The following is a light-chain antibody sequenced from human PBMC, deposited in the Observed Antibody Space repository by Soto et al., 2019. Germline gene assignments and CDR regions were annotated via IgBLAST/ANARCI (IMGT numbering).Light chain of an antibody. CDR3: VSWDASLSAWV. CDR1: NSNIGSDF. V-gene: IGLV1-47*01. J-gene: IGLJ3*02. Sequence: QSVLTQPPSASGTPGQKVTISCSGSNSNIGSDFVFWFQQLPGTAPILLIYRNNQRPSEVPDRFSGSKSGTSASLAISGLRSEDEADYYCVSWDASLSAWVFGGGTKLTVL. CDR2: RNN.